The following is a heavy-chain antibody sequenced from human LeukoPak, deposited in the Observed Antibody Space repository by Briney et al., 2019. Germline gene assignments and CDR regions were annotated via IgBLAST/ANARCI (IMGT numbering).Heavy chain of an antibody. CDR3: ASQLGGTTFH. V-gene: IGHV4-59*01. CDR1: GVSINTYF. D-gene: IGHD1/OR15-1a*01. J-gene: IGHJ4*02. CDR2: IYYNRIT. Sequence: SETLSLTCTVSGVSINTYFWSWIRQPPGKGLEWIGYIYYNRITNYNPSLKSRVSISLDTSKNQFSLRLNSVTAAETAVYYCASQLGGTTFHWGQGTLVTVSS.